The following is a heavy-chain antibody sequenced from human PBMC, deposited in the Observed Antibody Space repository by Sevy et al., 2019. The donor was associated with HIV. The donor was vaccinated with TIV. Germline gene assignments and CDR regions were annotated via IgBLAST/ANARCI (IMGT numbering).Heavy chain of an antibody. V-gene: IGHV4-4*07. J-gene: IGHJ6*02. Sequence: SETLSLTCTVSDGSISSYYWSWIRQPAGKGLEWIGRIYTSGSTNYNPSLKSRVTMSVDTSKNQFSLKLSSVTAADTAVYYCARQGKDIVVVPAAESLNYYYYGMDVWGQGTTVTVSS. D-gene: IGHD2-2*01. CDR2: IYTSGST. CDR3: ARQGKDIVVVPAAESLNYYYYGMDV. CDR1: DGSISSYY.